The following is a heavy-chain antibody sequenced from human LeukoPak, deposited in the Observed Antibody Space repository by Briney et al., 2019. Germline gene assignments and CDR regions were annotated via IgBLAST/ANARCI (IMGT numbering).Heavy chain of an antibody. Sequence: GGSLRLSCAVSGFTFSTYWMTWVRQAPGKGLEWVANIKQDGGDTYSVDSVRGRFTISRDNAKNSLYLEMNSLRAEDTAVYYCARGSTYYDSSGQVPFDYRGQGTLVTVSS. V-gene: IGHV3-7*01. CDR1: GFTFSTYW. J-gene: IGHJ4*02. CDR3: ARGSTYYDSSGQVPFDY. D-gene: IGHD3-22*01. CDR2: IKQDGGDT.